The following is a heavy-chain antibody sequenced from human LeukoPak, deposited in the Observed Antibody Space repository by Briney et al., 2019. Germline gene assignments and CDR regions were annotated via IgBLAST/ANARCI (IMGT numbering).Heavy chain of an antibody. CDR2: IKDDGSDR. CDR3: VNLGYSD. D-gene: IGHD5-12*01. V-gene: IGHV3-7*01. CDR1: GFTFTNAW. Sequence: GGSLRLSCAASGFTFTNAWMSWVRQAPGKGLEWVATIKDDGSDRYYVDSVKGRFTISRDNPKNSLYLQMNSLRVEDTAVYYCVNLGYSDGGQGTLVTVSS. J-gene: IGHJ4*02.